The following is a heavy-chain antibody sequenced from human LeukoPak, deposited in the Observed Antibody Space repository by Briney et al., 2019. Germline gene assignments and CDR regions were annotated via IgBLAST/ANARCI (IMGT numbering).Heavy chain of an antibody. V-gene: IGHV3-7*01. D-gene: IGHD3-10*01. CDR1: GFTFSSYW. Sequence: GGSLRLSCAASGFTFSSYWMSWVRQAPGKGLEWVANIKQDGSEKYYVDSVKGRFTISRDNAKNSLYQQMNSLRAEDTAVYYCARATIINYFDYWGQGTLVTVSS. CDR3: ARATIINYFDY. J-gene: IGHJ4*02. CDR2: IKQDGSEK.